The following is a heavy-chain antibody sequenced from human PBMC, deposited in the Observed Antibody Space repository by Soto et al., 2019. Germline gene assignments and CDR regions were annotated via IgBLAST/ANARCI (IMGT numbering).Heavy chain of an antibody. D-gene: IGHD5-18*01. V-gene: IGHV3-30-3*01. CDR2: ISYDGSNK. CDR3: ARGLXTAMVYYYYGMDV. Sequence: QVQLVESGGGVVQPGRSLRLSCAASGFTFSSYAMHWVRQAPGKGLEWVAVISYDGSNKYYADSVKGRFTISRDNSKNTLYLQMNSLRAEDTAVYYCARGLXTAMVYYYYGMDVWGQGTTVTVSS. J-gene: IGHJ6*02. CDR1: GFTFSSYA.